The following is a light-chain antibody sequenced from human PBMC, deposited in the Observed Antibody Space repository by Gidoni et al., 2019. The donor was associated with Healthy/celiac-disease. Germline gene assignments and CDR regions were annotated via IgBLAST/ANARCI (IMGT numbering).Light chain of an antibody. CDR2: AAS. Sequence: DIQLTQSPSFLSASVGDRVTITCWASQGISSYLAWYQQKPGKAPKLLIYAASTLQSGVPSRFSGSGSGTEFTLTISSLQPEDFATYYCQQINSYPSSFXQXTKLEIK. V-gene: IGKV1-9*01. CDR1: QGISSY. J-gene: IGKJ2*04. CDR3: QQINSYPSS.